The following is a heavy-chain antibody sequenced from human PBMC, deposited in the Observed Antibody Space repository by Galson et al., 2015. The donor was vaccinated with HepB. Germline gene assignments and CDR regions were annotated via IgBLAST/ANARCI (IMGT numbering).Heavy chain of an antibody. Sequence: TLSLTCTVSDASINSHYWSWIRQPPGKGLEWIGYIYYSGSTYYNPSLKSRVTISVDTSKNQFSLKLSSVSAADTAVYYCARVGSLHVGPWFDPWGQGTLVTVSS. CDR3: ARVGSLHVGPWFDP. D-gene: IGHD4-17*01. CDR1: DASINSHY. J-gene: IGHJ5*02. CDR2: IYYSGST. V-gene: IGHV4-30-4*01.